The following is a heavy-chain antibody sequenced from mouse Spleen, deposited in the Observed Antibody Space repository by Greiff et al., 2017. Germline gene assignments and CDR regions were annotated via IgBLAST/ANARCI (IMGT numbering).Heavy chain of an antibody. V-gene: IGHV5-9*04. J-gene: IGHJ3*01. Sequence: EVKLQESGGGLVKLGGSLKLSCAASGFTFSSYAMSWVRQTPEKRLEWVATISSGGGNTYYPDSVKGRFTISRDNAKNTLYLQMSSLKSEDTAMYYCAREGLGWFAYWGQGTLVTVSA. CDR3: AREGLGWFAY. D-gene: IGHD3-3*01. CDR2: ISSGGGNT. CDR1: GFTFSSYA.